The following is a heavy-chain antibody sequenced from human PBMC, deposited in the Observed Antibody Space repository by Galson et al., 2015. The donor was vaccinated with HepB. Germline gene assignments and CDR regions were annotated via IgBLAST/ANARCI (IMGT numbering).Heavy chain of an antibody. V-gene: IGHV3-20*04. CDR3: AKGESLYSSTWNDAFDI. D-gene: IGHD6-13*01. CDR1: GFTFDDYA. J-gene: IGHJ3*02. CDR2: INWNGGST. Sequence: SLRLSCAASGFTFDDYAMTWVRQAPGKGLEWVSGINWNGGSTGYADSVKGRFTISRDNAKNSLYLQMSSLRAEDTALYYCAKGESLYSSTWNDAFDIWGQGTMVTVSS.